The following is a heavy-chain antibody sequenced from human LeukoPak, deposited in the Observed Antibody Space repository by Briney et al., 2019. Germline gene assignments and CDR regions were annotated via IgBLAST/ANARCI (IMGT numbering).Heavy chain of an antibody. CDR1: GGSISSSSYY. Sequence: PSETLSLTCTVSGGSISSSSYYWGWIRQPPGKGLEWIGSIYYSGSTYYNPSLKSRVTISVDTSKNQFSLKLSSVTAADTAVYYCARSVPGYTGEYYMDVWGKGTTVTVSS. D-gene: IGHD3-10*01. CDR3: ARSVPGYTGEYYMDV. V-gene: IGHV4-39*07. CDR2: IYYSGST. J-gene: IGHJ6*03.